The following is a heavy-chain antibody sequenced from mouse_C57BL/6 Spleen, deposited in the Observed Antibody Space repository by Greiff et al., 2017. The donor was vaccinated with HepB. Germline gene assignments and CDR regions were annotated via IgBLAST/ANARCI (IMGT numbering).Heavy chain of an antibody. CDR2: IDPETGGT. D-gene: IGHD4-1*01. V-gene: IGHV1-15*01. CDR1: GYTFTDYE. J-gene: IGHJ4*01. Sequence: VQLQQSGAELVRPGASVTLSCKASGYTFTDYEMHWVKQTPVHGLEWIGAIDPETGGTAYNQKFKGKAILTADKSSSTAYMELRSLTSEDSAVYYCTRSNWDGEDYAMDYWGQGTSVTVSS. CDR3: TRSNWDGEDYAMDY.